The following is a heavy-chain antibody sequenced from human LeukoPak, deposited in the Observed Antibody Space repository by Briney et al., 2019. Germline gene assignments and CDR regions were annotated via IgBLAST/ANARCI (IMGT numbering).Heavy chain of an antibody. Sequence: GESLQISCKGSGYSFTSYWIGWVRQMPGKGLEWMGIIYPGDSDTRYSPSFQGQVTISADESISTAYLQWSSLKASDTAMYYCARAQAAAGNDYWGQGTLVTVSS. CDR2: IYPGDSDT. J-gene: IGHJ4*02. D-gene: IGHD6-13*01. CDR1: GYSFTSYW. CDR3: ARAQAAAGNDY. V-gene: IGHV5-51*01.